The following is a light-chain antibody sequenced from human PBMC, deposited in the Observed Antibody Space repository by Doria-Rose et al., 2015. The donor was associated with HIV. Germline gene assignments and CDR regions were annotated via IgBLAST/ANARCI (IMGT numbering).Light chain of an antibody. Sequence: DIVMTQTPETLSVSPGESATLSCRASQSVSTDLAWYQHKPGQAPRLLIWCASTRATGIPARFSGSGSGTEFTLTISSLQSEGFAIYFCHHYNNWPTFGQGTRLDIK. J-gene: IGKJ5*01. CDR1: QSVSTD. CDR3: HHYNNWPT. CDR2: CAS. V-gene: IGKV3-15*01.